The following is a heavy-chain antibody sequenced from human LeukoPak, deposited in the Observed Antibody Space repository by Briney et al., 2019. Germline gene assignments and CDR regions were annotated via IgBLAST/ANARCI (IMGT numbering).Heavy chain of an antibody. Sequence: SETLSLTCTVSGGSISSYYWSWIRQPAGKGLEWIGRIYTSGSTNYNPSLKSRVTMSVDTSKNQFSLKLSSVTAADTAVYYCARDLPSRDFWSGYYTGGAFDIWGQGTMVTVSS. CDR1: GGSISSYY. D-gene: IGHD3-3*01. V-gene: IGHV4-4*07. CDR3: ARDLPSRDFWSGYYTGGAFDI. CDR2: IYTSGST. J-gene: IGHJ3*02.